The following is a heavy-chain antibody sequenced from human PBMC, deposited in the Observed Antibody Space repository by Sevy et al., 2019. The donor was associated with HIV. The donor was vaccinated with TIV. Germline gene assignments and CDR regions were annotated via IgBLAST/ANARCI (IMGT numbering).Heavy chain of an antibody. V-gene: IGHV3-48*03. Sequence: GGSLRLSCAASGFTFTSYEMNWVRQAPGKGLEWLSYISNSGTTIYYSDSVKGRFTISRDNARNSLYLQMSSLRAEDTAVYYCARDLPPSATTVPHSDCWGQGTVVTVSS. J-gene: IGHJ4*02. CDR1: GFTFTSYE. CDR2: ISNSGTTI. D-gene: IGHD4-17*01. CDR3: ARDLPPSATTVPHSDC.